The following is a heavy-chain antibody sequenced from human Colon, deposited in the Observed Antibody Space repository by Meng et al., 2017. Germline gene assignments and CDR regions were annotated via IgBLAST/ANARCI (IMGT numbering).Heavy chain of an antibody. Sequence: VPQKESGPGLVRPSETLSLICSVSGGSVSSAGYQWSWIRQPPGKRLEWIGYASTNYNPSLKSRVTISVDTSKNQFSLRLTSVTAADTAVYYCARDHMGSLDYWGQGILVTVSS. J-gene: IGHJ4*02. CDR3: ARDHMGSLDY. CDR1: GGSVSSAGYQ. D-gene: IGHD1-26*01. V-gene: IGHV4-61*08. CDR2: AST.